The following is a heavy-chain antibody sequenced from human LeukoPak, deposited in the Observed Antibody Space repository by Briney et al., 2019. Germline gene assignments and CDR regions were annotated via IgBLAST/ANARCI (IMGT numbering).Heavy chain of an antibody. CDR2: IRDSGGSR. J-gene: IGHJ4*02. V-gene: IGHV3-23*01. CDR1: GFTFSSYA. D-gene: IGHD3-10*01. CDR3: ARAPYYYGSGSYYSLVLGFDY. Sequence: GGSLRLSCAASGFTFSSYAMSWVRQAPAKGLEWVSAIRDSGGSRYYADSVKGRFTISRDNSKNTLYLQMNSLRAEDSAVYYWARAPYYYGSGSYYSLVLGFDYWGQGTLVTVPS.